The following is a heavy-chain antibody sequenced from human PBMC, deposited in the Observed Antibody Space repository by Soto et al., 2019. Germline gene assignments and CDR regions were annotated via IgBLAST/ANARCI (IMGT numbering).Heavy chain of an antibody. CDR3: VRDLLGSGGHFDY. CDR1: GFIFSSFG. J-gene: IGHJ4*02. D-gene: IGHD7-27*01. Sequence: PGGSLRLSCAASGFIFSSFGMHWVRQAPGKGLEWVAHIWYDGSNTYYADSVKGRFTISRDNSRNTPYLQMNSLRAEDTAVYHCVRDLLGSGGHFDYWGQGTLVTVSS. CDR2: IWYDGSNT. V-gene: IGHV3-33*01.